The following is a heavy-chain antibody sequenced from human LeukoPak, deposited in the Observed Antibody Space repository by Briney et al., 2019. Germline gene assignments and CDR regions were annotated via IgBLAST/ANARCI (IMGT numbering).Heavy chain of an antibody. CDR3: ARVPPPYYYDRSGPFDY. Sequence: ASVKVSCKASGGTFSSYAISWVRQAPGQGLEWMGGIIPIFGTANYAQKFQGRVTMTTDRFTSTAHMELRSLKSDDTALYYCARVPPPYYYDRSGPFDYWGQGTLVTVSS. J-gene: IGHJ4*02. CDR2: IIPIFGTA. CDR1: GGTFSSYA. V-gene: IGHV1-69*05. D-gene: IGHD3-22*01.